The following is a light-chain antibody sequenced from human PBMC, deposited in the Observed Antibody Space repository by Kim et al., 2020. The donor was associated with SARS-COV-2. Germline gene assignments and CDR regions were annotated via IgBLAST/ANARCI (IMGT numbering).Light chain of an antibody. CDR3: NSRDSSGNHVV. Sequence: AVGQTVRITCQRDSLRSYYASWYQQKPGQAPVLVIYGKNNRPSGIPDRFSGSSSGNTASLTITGAQAEDEADYYCNSRDSSGNHVVFGGGTQLTVL. CDR2: GKN. CDR1: SLRSYY. J-gene: IGLJ2*01. V-gene: IGLV3-19*01.